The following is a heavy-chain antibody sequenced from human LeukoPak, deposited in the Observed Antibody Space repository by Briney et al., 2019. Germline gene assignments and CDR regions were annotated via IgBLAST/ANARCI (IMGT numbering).Heavy chain of an antibody. Sequence: SETLSLICAVYGESFSGYYWTWIRQPPGKGLEWIGQINHSGSTNYNPSLKSRVTISVATSKNQFSLRLNSVTAADTAVYYCARRGTLGTTTVDYWGQGTPVTVSS. D-gene: IGHD1-1*01. CDR1: GESFSGYY. V-gene: IGHV4-34*01. CDR3: ARRGTLGTTTVDY. CDR2: INHSGST. J-gene: IGHJ4*02.